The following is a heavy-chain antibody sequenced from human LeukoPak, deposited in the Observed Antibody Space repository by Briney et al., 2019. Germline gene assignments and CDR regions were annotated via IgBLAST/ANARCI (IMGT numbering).Heavy chain of an antibody. D-gene: IGHD6-13*01. CDR3: ARDWQQLASDYYYYGMDV. CDR1: GGTFSSYA. V-gene: IGHV1-69*13. Sequence: SVKVSCKASGGTFSSYAISWVQQAPGQGLEWMGGIIPIFGTANYAQKFQGRVTITADESTSTAYMELSSLRSEDTAVYYCARDWQQLASDYYYYGMDVWGQGTTVTVSS. J-gene: IGHJ6*02. CDR2: IIPIFGTA.